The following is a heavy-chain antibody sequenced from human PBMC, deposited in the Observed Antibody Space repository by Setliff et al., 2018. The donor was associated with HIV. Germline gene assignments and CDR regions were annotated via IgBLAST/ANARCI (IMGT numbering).Heavy chain of an antibody. J-gene: IGHJ6*02. CDR1: GYTFLTYG. V-gene: IGHV1-18*01. CDR2: ISPYNGHT. Sequence: ASVKVSCKASGYTFLTYGISWVRRAPGHGLEWMGWISPYNGHTNYAQNFQGRVTMTTDTSTSRAYMELRSLRSDDTAAYFCARLGSGWSDSYYYAMDVWGQGTTVTVSS. CDR3: ARLGSGWSDSYYYAMDV. D-gene: IGHD6-19*01.